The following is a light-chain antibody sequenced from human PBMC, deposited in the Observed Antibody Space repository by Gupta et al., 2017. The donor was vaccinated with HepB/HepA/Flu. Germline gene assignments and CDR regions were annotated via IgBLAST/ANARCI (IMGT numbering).Light chain of an antibody. CDR1: QGISSY. CDR3: QKYNGAPRLT. J-gene: IGKJ3*01. CDR2: AAS. Sequence: DIQMTQSLPSLSAFVGDRVTITCRASQGISSYLAWYQQKPGKSPRLLIFAASTLQPGVPSRFSGSGSGTDYTLTISSLQPADVSTYYCQKYNGAPRLTFGPGTKLDI. V-gene: IGKV1-27*01.